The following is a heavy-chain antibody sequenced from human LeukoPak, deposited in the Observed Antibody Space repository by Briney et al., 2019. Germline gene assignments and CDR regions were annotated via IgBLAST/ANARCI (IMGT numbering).Heavy chain of an antibody. CDR1: GGSISSSTYY. CDR3: ARTYGDYDDAFDV. V-gene: IGHV4-39*01. CDR2: IYYSGST. D-gene: IGHD4-17*01. J-gene: IGHJ3*01. Sequence: SETLSLTCTVSGGSISSSTYYWGWIRQPPGKGLEWIGSIYYSGSTYNNPSLKSRVTIFVDTSMNQFSLKLSSVTATDTAVYYCARTYGDYDDAFDVWGQGTMVTVSS.